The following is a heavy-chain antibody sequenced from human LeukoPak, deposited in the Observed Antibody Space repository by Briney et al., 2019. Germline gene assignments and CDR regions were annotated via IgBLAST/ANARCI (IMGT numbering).Heavy chain of an antibody. Sequence: GGSLRLSCAASGFTFSSYGMHWVRQAPGKGLEWVAFIRYDGSNKYYADSVKGRFTISRDNSKNTLYLQMNSLRAEDTAVYYCANHPYCSGGSCNPFDYWGQGTLVTVSS. CDR3: ANHPYCSGGSCNPFDY. D-gene: IGHD2-15*01. J-gene: IGHJ4*02. V-gene: IGHV3-30*02. CDR1: GFTFSSYG. CDR2: IRYDGSNK.